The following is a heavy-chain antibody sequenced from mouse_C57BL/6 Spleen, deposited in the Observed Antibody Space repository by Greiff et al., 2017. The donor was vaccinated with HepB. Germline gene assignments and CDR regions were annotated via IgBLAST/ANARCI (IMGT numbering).Heavy chain of an antibody. CDR1: GFTFTDYY. J-gene: IGHJ4*01. CDR2: IRNKANGYTT. Sequence: EVKLVESGGGLVQPGGSLSLSCAASGFTFTDYYMSWVRQPPGKALEWLGFIRNKANGYTTEYSASVKGRFTISRDNSQSILYLQMNALRAEESATYYCARGRPYAMDYWGQGTSVTVSS. CDR3: ARGRPYAMDY. V-gene: IGHV7-3*01.